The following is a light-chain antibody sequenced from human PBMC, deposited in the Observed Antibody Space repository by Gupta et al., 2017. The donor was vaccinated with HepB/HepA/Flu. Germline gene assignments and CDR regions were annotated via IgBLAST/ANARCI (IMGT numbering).Light chain of an antibody. V-gene: IGKV2-30*01. J-gene: IGKJ1*01. CDR3: MQGSRWPWA. CDR1: QSLVYSDGNTY. Sequence: DVVMTQSPLPLPVTLGQPASISCRSSQSLVYSDGNTYLHWFQQTPGQSPRRLIYQVSHRESGVPDRFSGSGSGTDFTLIISTVQAEDVGVYYCMQGSRWPWAFGQGTKVEIK. CDR2: QVS.